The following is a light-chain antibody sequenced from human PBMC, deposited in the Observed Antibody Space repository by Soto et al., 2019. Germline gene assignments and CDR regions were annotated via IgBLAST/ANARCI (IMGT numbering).Light chain of an antibody. V-gene: IGKV1-9*01. Sequence: LTQSPGTLSLSPGERSTITCRASQVISTSLAWYQVKPGKAPKLLIYAASTLESGVPSRFSATVSGTEFSLTITSLQPEDFATYYCQQLFDSPITFGQGTRLEIK. CDR2: AAS. J-gene: IGKJ5*01. CDR1: QVISTS. CDR3: QQLFDSPIT.